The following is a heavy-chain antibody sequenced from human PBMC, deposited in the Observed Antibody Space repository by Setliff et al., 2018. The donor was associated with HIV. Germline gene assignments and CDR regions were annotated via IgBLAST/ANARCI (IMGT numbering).Heavy chain of an antibody. D-gene: IGHD2-2*01. V-gene: IGHV4-4*08. Sequence: SETLSLTCTVSGGSISSHYWSWIRQPPGKGLEWIGSFHHSGSASYNPSLRSRVTISEDTSKNHFSLNLSSVTVADTAVYYCASDRAMNWFDPWGQGTLVTVS. CDR1: GGSISSHY. J-gene: IGHJ5*02. CDR2: FHHSGSA. CDR3: ASDRAMNWFDP.